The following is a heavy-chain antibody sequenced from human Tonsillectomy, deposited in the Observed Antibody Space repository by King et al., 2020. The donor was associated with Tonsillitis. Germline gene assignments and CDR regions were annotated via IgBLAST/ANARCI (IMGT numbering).Heavy chain of an antibody. CDR3: TGHLTGDRVY. Sequence: EVQLVESGGGLVQPGGSLKLSCAASGFTFSGSAMHWVRQASGKGLEWVGRIRSKANSYATAYAASVKGRFTISRDDSKNTAYLQMNSLKTEDTAVYYCTGHLTGDRVYWGQGTLVTVSS. CDR2: IRSKANSYAT. J-gene: IGHJ4*02. D-gene: IGHD7-27*01. V-gene: IGHV3-73*01. CDR1: GFTFSGSA.